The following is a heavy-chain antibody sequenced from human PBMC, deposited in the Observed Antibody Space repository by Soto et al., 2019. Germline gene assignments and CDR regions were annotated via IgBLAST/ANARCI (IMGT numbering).Heavy chain of an antibody. CDR1: GGSISSGGYY. D-gene: IGHD3-3*01. CDR3: ARDRVSQYDFWSGYYGYYGMDV. V-gene: IGHV4-31*03. Sequence: PSETLSLTCTVSGGSISSGGYYWSWIRQHPGKGLEWIGYIYYSGSTYYNPSLKSRVTISVDTSKNQFSLKLSSVTAADTAVYYCARDRVSQYDFWSGYYGYYGMDVWGQGTTVTVSS. CDR2: IYYSGST. J-gene: IGHJ6*02.